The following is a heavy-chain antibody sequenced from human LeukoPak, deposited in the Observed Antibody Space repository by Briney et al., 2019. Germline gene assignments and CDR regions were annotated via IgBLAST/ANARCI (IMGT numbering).Heavy chain of an antibody. V-gene: IGHV1-69*13. CDR3: ARDRRLLWFGERPPTGWYFDL. J-gene: IGHJ2*01. D-gene: IGHD3-10*01. CDR1: GGTFSSYA. Sequence: GASVKVSCKASGGTFSSYAISWVRQAPGQGLEWMGGIIPIFGTANYAQKFQGRVTITADESTSTAYMELSSLRSEDTAVYYCARDRRLLWFGERPPTGWYFDLWGRGTLVTVSS. CDR2: IIPIFGTA.